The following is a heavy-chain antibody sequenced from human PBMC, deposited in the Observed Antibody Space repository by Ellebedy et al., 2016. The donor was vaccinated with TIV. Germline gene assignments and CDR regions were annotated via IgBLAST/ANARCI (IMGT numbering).Heavy chain of an antibody. D-gene: IGHD5-18*01. CDR3: AKEVGSTVQLWGYMDV. Sequence: GGSLRLXXAASGFTFSSYGMHWVRQAPGKGLEWVAVISYDGSNKRYADSVKGRFTISRDRFKNTVYLQMNSLRVEDTAVYYCAKEVGSTVQLWGYMDVWGKGTTVTVSS. CDR2: ISYDGSNK. V-gene: IGHV3-30*18. CDR1: GFTFSSYG. J-gene: IGHJ6*03.